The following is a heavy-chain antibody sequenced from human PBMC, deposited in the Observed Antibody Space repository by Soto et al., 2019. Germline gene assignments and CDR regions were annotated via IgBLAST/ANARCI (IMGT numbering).Heavy chain of an antibody. J-gene: IGHJ6*02. D-gene: IGHD6-13*01. Sequence: GSGPTLVNPTQTLTLTCTFSGFSLSTSGMCVSWIRQPPGKALEWLALIDWDDDEYYSTSLKTRLTISKDTSKNQVVLTMTNMDPVDTATYYCARNNGYSSSWSRVYYYGMDVWGQGTTVTVSS. CDR1: GFSLSTSGMC. CDR2: IDWDDDE. CDR3: ARNNGYSSSWSRVYYYGMDV. V-gene: IGHV2-70*01.